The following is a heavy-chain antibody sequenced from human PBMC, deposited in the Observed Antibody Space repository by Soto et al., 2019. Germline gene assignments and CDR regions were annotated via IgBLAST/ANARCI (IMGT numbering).Heavy chain of an antibody. D-gene: IGHD3-22*01. Sequence: ASVKVSCKVSGYTLTELTMHWVRQAPGKGLEWMGGFDPEDGETIYAQKFQGRVTMTEDTSTDTAYMELSSLRSEYTAVYYCATDQSTYYYDSSGYYPNWFDPWGPG. CDR1: GYTLTELT. CDR3: ATDQSTYYYDSSGYYPNWFDP. CDR2: FDPEDGET. V-gene: IGHV1-24*01. J-gene: IGHJ5*02.